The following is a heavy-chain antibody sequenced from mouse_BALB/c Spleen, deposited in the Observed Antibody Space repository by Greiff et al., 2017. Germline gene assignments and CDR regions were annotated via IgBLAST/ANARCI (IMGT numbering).Heavy chain of an antibody. CDR3: VRHDPLLRYFDY. Sequence: EVMLVESGGGLVQPKGSLKLSCAASGFTFNTYAMNWVRQAPGKGLEWVARIRSKSNNYATYYADSVKDRFTISRDDSQSMLYLQMNNLKTEDTAMYYCVRHDPLLRYFDYWGQGTTLTVSS. CDR1: GFTFNTYA. V-gene: IGHV10-1*02. D-gene: IGHD1-1*01. J-gene: IGHJ2*01. CDR2: IRSKSNNYAT.